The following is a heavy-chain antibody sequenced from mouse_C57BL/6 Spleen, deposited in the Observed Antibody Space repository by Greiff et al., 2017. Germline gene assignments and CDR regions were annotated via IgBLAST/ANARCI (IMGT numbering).Heavy chain of an antibody. D-gene: IGHD3-2*02. CDR1: GYAFSSYC. V-gene: IGHV1-80*01. J-gene: IGHJ3*01. CDR2: IYPGDGDT. CDR3: ARSRAQATGFAY. Sequence: QVQLQQSGAELVKPGASVKISCKASGYAFSSYCMNWVKQRPGQGLEWIGQIYPGDGDTNYNGKFQGKATLTADKSSSTAYMQLSSLTSEDSAVYVCARSRAQATGFAYWGQGTLVTVSA.